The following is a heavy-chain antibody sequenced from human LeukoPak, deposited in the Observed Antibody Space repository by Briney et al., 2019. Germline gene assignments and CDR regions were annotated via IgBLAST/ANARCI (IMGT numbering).Heavy chain of an antibody. CDR2: INHSGST. CDR1: GGSFSGYY. CDR3: ARAQLWFGEDNWFDP. V-gene: IGHV4-34*01. Sequence: SETLSLTCAVYGGSFSGYYWSWIRQPPGKGLEWIGEINHSGSTNYNPSLKSRVTISVDTSKNQFSLKLSSVTAADTAVYYCARAQLWFGEDNWFDPWGQGTLVTVPS. D-gene: IGHD3-10*01. J-gene: IGHJ5*02.